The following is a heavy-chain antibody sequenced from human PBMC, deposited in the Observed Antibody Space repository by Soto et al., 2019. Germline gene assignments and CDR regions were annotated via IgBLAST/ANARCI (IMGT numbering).Heavy chain of an antibody. CDR2: IWYDGSNK. CDR1: GFTFSSYG. Sequence: GGSLRLSCAASGFTFSSYGMHWVRQAPGKGLEWVAVIWYDGSNKYYADSVKGRFTISRDNSKNTLYLQMNSLRAEDTAVYYCARDGATGTTLRNYYYYGMDVRGQGTTVTVSS. V-gene: IGHV3-33*01. D-gene: IGHD1-1*01. J-gene: IGHJ6*02. CDR3: ARDGATGTTLRNYYYYGMDV.